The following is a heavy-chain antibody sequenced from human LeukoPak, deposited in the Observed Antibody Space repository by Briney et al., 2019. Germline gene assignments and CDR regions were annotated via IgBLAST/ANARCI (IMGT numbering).Heavy chain of an antibody. CDR2: INTDGSTT. J-gene: IGHJ4*02. V-gene: IGHV3-74*01. CDR3: ARVLIAATGGDY. CDR1: GFTFSSHW. D-gene: IGHD6-13*01. Sequence: GGSLRLSCAASGFTFSSHWMHWVRQAPGKGLVWVSRINTDGSTTSYADSVKGRFTISRDNAKNTVYLQMDSLRADDTAVYYCARVLIAATGGDYWGQGTLVTVFS.